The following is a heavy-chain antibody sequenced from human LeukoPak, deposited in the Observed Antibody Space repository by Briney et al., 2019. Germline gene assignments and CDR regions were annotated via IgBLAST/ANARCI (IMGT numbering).Heavy chain of an antibody. CDR1: GFIFSDSA. CDR2: IRSKANSYAT. Sequence: GGSLRLSCAASGFIFSDSAMHWVRQASGKGLEWVGRIRSKANSYATAYVESVKGRFTVSRDDSKNTAYLQMNSLKTEDTAVYYCTGHSSSNGGYYCDSWGQGPPVTVSS. V-gene: IGHV3-73*01. J-gene: IGHJ4*02. D-gene: IGHD4-23*01. CDR3: TGHSSSNGGYYCDS.